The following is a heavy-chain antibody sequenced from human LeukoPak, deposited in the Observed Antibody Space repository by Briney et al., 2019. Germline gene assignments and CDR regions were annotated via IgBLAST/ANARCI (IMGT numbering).Heavy chain of an antibody. CDR2: FDPEDGET. V-gene: IGHV1-24*01. J-gene: IGHJ4*02. Sequence: ASVKVSCKVSGYTLTELSMHWVRQAPGKGLEWMGGFDPEDGETIYAQKFQGRVTMTEGTSTDTAYMELSSLRYEDTAVYYCATEYSSGWYGGFDYWGQGTLVTVSS. D-gene: IGHD6-19*01. CDR3: ATEYSSGWYGGFDY. CDR1: GYTLTELS.